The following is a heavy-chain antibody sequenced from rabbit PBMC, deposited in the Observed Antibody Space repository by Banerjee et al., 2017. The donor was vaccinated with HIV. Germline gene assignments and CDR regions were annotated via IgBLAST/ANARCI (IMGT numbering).Heavy chain of an antibody. CDR3: ARTYGYTDYAYAVNL. CDR2: IYTGDGNT. V-gene: IGHV1S40*01. CDR1: GFSFSSSYY. Sequence: QSLEESGGDLVKPGASLTLTCTASGFSFSSSYYMCWVRQAPGKGLEWIGCIYTGDGNTYDASCAKCRFTISKTSSTTVTLQMTSLTAADTATYFSARTYGYTDYAYAVNLWGPGTLVTVS. D-gene: IGHD6-1*01. J-gene: IGHJ4*01.